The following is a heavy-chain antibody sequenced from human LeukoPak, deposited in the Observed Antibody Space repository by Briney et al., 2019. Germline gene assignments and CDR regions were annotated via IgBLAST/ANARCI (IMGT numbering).Heavy chain of an antibody. D-gene: IGHD5-18*01. V-gene: IGHV3-66*04. J-gene: IGHJ3*02. Sequence: GGSLRLSCAASVFTVSSNYMRWVRQAPGGGLEWVSVIYCGGIYNDGTTNYGDSVMGRFTISRDNSKNTLYLQMNSLRAEDTAVYYCARRELLGYSYGLRTFNIWGQGTTVTVSS. CDR1: VFTVSSNY. CDR3: ARRELLGYSYGLRTFNI. CDR2: IYCGGIYNDGTT.